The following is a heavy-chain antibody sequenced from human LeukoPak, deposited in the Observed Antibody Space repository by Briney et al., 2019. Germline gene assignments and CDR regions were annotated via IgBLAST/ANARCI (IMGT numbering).Heavy chain of an antibody. Sequence: ASVKLSCKASGYTFTIYGISWVRQAPGQGLEWMGWISTYNGNTNYAQKFQGRVTMTTDTSTSTAYMELRSLRSDDTAFYCCARDREYFGSGSGMDVWGKGTTVTVSS. CDR2: ISTYNGNT. J-gene: IGHJ6*04. D-gene: IGHD3-10*01. CDR1: GYTFTIYG. V-gene: IGHV1-18*04. CDR3: ARDREYFGSGSGMDV.